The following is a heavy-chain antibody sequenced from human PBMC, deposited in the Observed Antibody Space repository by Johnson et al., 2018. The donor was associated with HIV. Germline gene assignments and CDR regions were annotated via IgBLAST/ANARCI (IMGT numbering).Heavy chain of an antibody. D-gene: IGHD3-10*01. CDR2: ISGSGGST. J-gene: IGHJ3*01. CDR3: AKSSSATYYGDAFDV. Sequence: QVQLVESGGGLVQPGGSLRLSCAASGFTFSSYDMHWVRQAPGKGLEYVSAISGSGGSTYYADSVKGRFTISRDNSKNTLYLQMNSPRAEDTAVYYCAKSSSATYYGDAFDVWGQGTMVTVSS. CDR1: GFTFSSYD. V-gene: IGHV3-64*04.